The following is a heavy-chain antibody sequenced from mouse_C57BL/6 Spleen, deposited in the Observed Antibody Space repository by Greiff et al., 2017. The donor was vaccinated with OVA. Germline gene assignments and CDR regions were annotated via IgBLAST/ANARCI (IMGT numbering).Heavy chain of an antibody. CDR3: AGGYYYGSFAY. V-gene: IGHV12-3*01. J-gene: IGHJ3*01. CDR1: GFPITSGYY. Sequence: VQRVESGPGLVKPSQSLFLTCSITGFPITSGYYWIWIRQSPGKPLEWMGYITHSGETFYNPSLPSPISITRETSKNQFFLQLNSVTTEDTAMYYCAGGYYYGSFAYWGQGTLVTVSA. D-gene: IGHD1-1*01. CDR2: ITHSGET.